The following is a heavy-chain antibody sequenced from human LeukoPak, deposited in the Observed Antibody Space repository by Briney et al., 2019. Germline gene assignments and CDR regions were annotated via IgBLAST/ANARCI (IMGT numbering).Heavy chain of an antibody. Sequence: GGSLRLSCAASGFTFSSYGMHWDRQAPGKGLEWVAVISYDGSNKYYADSVKGRFTISRDNSKNTLYLQMNSLRAEDTAVYYCAFSAGVGDYDLKGAFDIWGQGTMVTVSS. CDR1: GFTFSSYG. CDR2: ISYDGSNK. D-gene: IGHD4-17*01. J-gene: IGHJ3*02. CDR3: AFSAGVGDYDLKGAFDI. V-gene: IGHV3-30*03.